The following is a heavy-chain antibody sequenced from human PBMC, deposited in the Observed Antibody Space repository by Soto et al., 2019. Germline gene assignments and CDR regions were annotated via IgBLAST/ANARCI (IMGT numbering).Heavy chain of an antibody. CDR3: ARYRREAVAGYTLDN. J-gene: IGHJ4*02. V-gene: IGHV4-59*01. D-gene: IGHD6-13*01. Sequence: SETLSLTCTVSGGSISSNYWTWIRQPPGKGLEWIGYVYNSGSTNYNPSLKSRVTISEDTSKSQFSLKVNSMTAADTAVYYCARYRREAVAGYTLDNWGQGMLVTVSS. CDR2: VYNSGST. CDR1: GGSISSNY.